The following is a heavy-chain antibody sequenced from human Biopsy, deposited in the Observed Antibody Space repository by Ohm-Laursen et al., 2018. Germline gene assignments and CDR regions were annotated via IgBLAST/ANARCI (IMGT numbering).Heavy chain of an antibody. Sequence: SLRLSCAASGFTFSSYAMNWVRQAPGKGLEWVSAITVSADTTYYADSVRGRFTVSRDNSQNTLYLQMNSLRAEDTAVYFCARDPIVGSKADGMDVWGQGTTVTVSS. CDR3: ARDPIVGSKADGMDV. CDR1: GFTFSSYA. J-gene: IGHJ6*02. D-gene: IGHD1-26*01. CDR2: ITVSADTT. V-gene: IGHV3-23*01.